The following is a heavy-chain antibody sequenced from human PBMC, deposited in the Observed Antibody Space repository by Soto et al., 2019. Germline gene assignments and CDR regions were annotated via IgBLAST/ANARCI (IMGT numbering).Heavy chain of an antibody. V-gene: IGHV4-31*03. CDR3: ARGETGYSYARADRYFDY. CDR2: IYYSGST. J-gene: IGHJ4*02. D-gene: IGHD5-18*01. Sequence: SETLSLTCTVSGGSISSGGYYWSWIRQHPGKGLEWIGYIYYSGSTYYNPSLKSRVTISVDTSKNQFSLKLSSVTAADTAVYYCARGETGYSYARADRYFDYWGQGTLVTVSS. CDR1: GGSISSGGYY.